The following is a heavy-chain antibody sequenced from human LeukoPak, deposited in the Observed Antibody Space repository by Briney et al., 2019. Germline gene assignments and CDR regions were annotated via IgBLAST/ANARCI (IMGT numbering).Heavy chain of an antibody. V-gene: IGHV3-48*04. CDR1: GFTFSSYS. J-gene: IGHJ4*02. CDR2: ISSSGSTI. CDR3: ARGTNDFWSGYYIHY. D-gene: IGHD3-3*01. Sequence: GGSLRLSCAASGFTFSSYSMSWIRQAPGKGLEWVSYISSSGSTIYYADSVKGRFTISRDNAKNSLYLQMNSLRAEDTAVYYCARGTNDFWSGYYIHYWGQGTLVTVSS.